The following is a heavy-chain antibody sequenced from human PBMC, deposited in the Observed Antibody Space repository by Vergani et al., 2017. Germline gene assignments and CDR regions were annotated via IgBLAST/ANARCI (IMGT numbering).Heavy chain of an antibody. D-gene: IGHD6-19*01. CDR2: IYWNDDK. Sequence: QITLKESGPTLVKPTQTLTLTCTFSGFSLSTSGVGVGWIRQPPGKALEWLALIYWNDDKRYSPSLKSRLTITKDTSKNQVVLTMTNMDPVDTATYYCAHTLEDSSGWYYFDYWGQGTLVTVSS. CDR1: GFSLSTSGVG. J-gene: IGHJ4*02. V-gene: IGHV2-5*01. CDR3: AHTLEDSSGWYYFDY.